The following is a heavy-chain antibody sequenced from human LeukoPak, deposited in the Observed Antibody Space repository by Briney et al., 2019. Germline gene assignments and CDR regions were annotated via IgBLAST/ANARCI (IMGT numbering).Heavy chain of an antibody. J-gene: IGHJ4*02. CDR2: INHSGST. D-gene: IGHD3-10*01. Sequence: SETLSLTCAVYGGSFSGYYWSWIRQPPGKGLEWIGEINHSGSTNYNPSLKSRVTISVDTSKNQFSLKLSSVTAADTAVYYCARSFYYGSGSYYNVWGQGTLVTVSS. CDR3: ARSFYYGSGSYYNV. V-gene: IGHV4-34*01. CDR1: GGSFSGYY.